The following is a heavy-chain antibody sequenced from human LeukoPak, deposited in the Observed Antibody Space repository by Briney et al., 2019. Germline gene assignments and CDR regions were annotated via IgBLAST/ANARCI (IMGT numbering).Heavy chain of an antibody. J-gene: IGHJ4*02. CDR3: ARRAGDYSHPYDY. Sequence: GESLRLSCKVSALTVSSNSMSWVRQAPEKGLEWVSFIYSGGNTNNSDSVKGRFTISRGNSKNTLYLQMNTLRAEDTVVYYCARRAGDYSHPYDYWGQGTLVTVSS. CDR2: IYSGGNT. V-gene: IGHV3-53*01. CDR1: ALTVSSNS. D-gene: IGHD3-22*01.